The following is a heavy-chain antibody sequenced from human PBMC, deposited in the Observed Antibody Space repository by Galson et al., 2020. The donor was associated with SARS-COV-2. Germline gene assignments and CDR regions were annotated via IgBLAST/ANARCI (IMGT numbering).Heavy chain of an antibody. D-gene: IGHD3-3*01. J-gene: IGHJ6*02. V-gene: IGHV1-2*02. CDR1: GYTFTGYY. Sequence: ASVKVSSTASGYTFTGYYMHWVRQAPGQGLEWMGWINPNSGVTKYAQEFQGRVTMTRDTSISTAHMELSGLRPDDTAVYYCARHYGVVRDHYYYYGMDVWGQGTTVTVSS. CDR3: ARHYGVVRDHYYYYGMDV. CDR2: INPNSGVT.